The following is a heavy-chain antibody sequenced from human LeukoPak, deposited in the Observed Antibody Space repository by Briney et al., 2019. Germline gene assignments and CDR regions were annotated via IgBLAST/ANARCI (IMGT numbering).Heavy chain of an antibody. V-gene: IGHV3-30*03. CDR1: GFTFSSYG. J-gene: IGHJ4*02. D-gene: IGHD7-27*01. Sequence: GKSLRLSCAASGFTFSSYGMHWVRQAPGKGPEWVAVISYDESNKYYGDSVKGRFTISRDNYKNTLYLQMSSLRVEDTAVYYCVSDRWGSIYYWGQGTLVTVSS. CDR2: ISYDESNK. CDR3: VSDRWGSIYY.